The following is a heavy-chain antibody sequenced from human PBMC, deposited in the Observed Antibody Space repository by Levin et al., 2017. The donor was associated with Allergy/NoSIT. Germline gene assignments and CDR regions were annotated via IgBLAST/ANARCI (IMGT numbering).Heavy chain of an antibody. CDR1: GFTFSSYW. CDR3: TTILIGTAPPIV. D-gene: IGHD1-7*01. Sequence: AGGSLRLSCAASGFTFSSYWMHWVRQSPGKGLVWVSRIDSDGSGTDYAHSVKGRFTISRDNAKNTLFLQMNSLRAEDTAVYYCTTILIGTAPPIVWGQGVLVTVSS. CDR2: IDSDGSGT. V-gene: IGHV3-74*01. J-gene: IGHJ4*02.